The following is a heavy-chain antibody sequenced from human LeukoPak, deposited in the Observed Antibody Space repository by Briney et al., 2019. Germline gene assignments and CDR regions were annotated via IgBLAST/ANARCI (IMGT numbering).Heavy chain of an antibody. CDR3: ARHGGDMTGTTRSLYNWFDP. V-gene: IGHV4-39*01. D-gene: IGHD1-20*01. Sequence: SETLSLTCTVSGGSISSSSYYWGWIRQPPGKGLEWIGSIYYSGSTYYNPSLKSRVTISVDTSKNQFSLKLSSVTAADTAVYYCARHGGDMTGTTRSLYNWFDPWGQGTLVTVSS. J-gene: IGHJ5*02. CDR2: IYYSGST. CDR1: GGSISSSSYY.